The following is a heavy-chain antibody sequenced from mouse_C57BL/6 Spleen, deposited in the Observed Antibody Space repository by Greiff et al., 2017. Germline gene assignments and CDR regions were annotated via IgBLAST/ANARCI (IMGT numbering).Heavy chain of an antibody. CDR3: TRNYEYPFAY. CDR2: IDPDTGGT. Sequence: VKLQESGAELVRPGASVTLSCKASGYTFTDSEMHWVKQTPVHGLEWIGAIDPDTGGTAYNQKFKGRAILTADKSSSTAYMELRSLTSEDSAVYYWTRNYEYPFAYWGQGTLVTVSA. V-gene: IGHV1-15*01. CDR1: GYTFTDSE. J-gene: IGHJ3*01. D-gene: IGHD2-4*01.